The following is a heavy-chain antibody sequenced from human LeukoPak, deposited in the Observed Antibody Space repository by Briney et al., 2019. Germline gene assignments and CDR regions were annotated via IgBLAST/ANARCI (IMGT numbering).Heavy chain of an antibody. Sequence: SETLSLTCTVSGCSISSHYWSWIRQPPGKGLEWIGYIYYSGSTNYNPSLKSRVTISVDTSKNQFSLKLSSVTAADTAVYYCARVEGDYYYYYMDVWGKGTTVTVSS. J-gene: IGHJ6*03. D-gene: IGHD1-1*01. CDR1: GCSISSHY. CDR3: ARVEGDYYYYYMDV. V-gene: IGHV4-59*11. CDR2: IYYSGST.